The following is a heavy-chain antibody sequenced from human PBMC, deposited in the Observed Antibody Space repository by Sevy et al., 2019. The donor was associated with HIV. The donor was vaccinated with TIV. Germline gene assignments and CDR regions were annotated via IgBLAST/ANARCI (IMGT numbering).Heavy chain of an antibody. CDR2: INSDGSST. V-gene: IGHV3-74*01. Sequence: GGSLRLSCAASGFTFSSYWMHWVRQAPGKGLVWVSRINSDGSSTSYADSVKGRFTISRDNAKNTLYLQMNSLRAEDTAVYYCARGRVGHYDYVWGSYNGYYYGMDVWGQGTTVTVSS. J-gene: IGHJ6*02. CDR3: ARGRVGHYDYVWGSYNGYYYGMDV. CDR1: GFTFSSYW. D-gene: IGHD3-16*01.